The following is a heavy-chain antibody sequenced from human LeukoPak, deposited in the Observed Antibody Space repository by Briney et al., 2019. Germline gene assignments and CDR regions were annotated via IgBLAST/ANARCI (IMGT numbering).Heavy chain of an antibody. J-gene: IGHJ4*02. V-gene: IGHV3-9*01. CDR2: ISWNSGSI. CDR1: GFTFDDYA. CDR3: AKVPHGQWLVPNYFDY. Sequence: PGGSLRLSCAASGFTFDDYAMHWVRQAPGKGLEWVSGISWNSGSIGYADSVKGRFTISRDNAKNSLYLQMNSLRAADTALYYCAKVPHGQWLVPNYFDYWGQGTLVTVSS. D-gene: IGHD6-19*01.